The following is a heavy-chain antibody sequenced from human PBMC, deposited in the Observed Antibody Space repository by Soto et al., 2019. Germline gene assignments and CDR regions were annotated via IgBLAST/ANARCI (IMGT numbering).Heavy chain of an antibody. J-gene: IGHJ6*03. Sequence: GGSLRLSCAASGFTFSTYAMSWVRQSPEKGLEWVSAMSGSGATTHHADSVKGRFTISRDNAKNTLYLQMNSLRAEDTAVYYCASLGRAAAGTYYYYYMDVWGKGTTVTVSS. CDR1: GFTFSTYA. CDR2: MSGSGATT. CDR3: ASLGRAAAGTYYYYYMDV. V-gene: IGHV3-23*01. D-gene: IGHD6-13*01.